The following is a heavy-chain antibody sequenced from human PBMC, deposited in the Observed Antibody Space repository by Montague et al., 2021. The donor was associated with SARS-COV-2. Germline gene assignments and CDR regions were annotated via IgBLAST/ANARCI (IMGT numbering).Heavy chain of an antibody. D-gene: IGHD2-2*02. Sequence: SETLSLTCAVYGGSFSGYYWNWIRQPPGKGLEWIGEINHSGSAKYNPSLKRRVTISVDTSKNQFSLKLGSVTAADTAVYYCARLGEGVVPAPILGVGPYYSYFYMDVWGKGATVTVSS. CDR3: ARLGEGVVPAPILGVGPYYSYFYMDV. J-gene: IGHJ6*03. CDR1: GGSFSGYY. V-gene: IGHV4-34*01. CDR2: INHSGSA.